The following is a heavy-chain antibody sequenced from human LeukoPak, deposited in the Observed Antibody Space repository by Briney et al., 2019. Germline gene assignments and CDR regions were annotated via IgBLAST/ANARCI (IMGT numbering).Heavy chain of an antibody. CDR1: GFTFSSYG. V-gene: IGHV3-33*01. J-gene: IGHJ4*02. D-gene: IGHD2-2*01. Sequence: PGRSLRLSCAASGFTFSSYGMHWVRQAPGKGLEWVAVIWYDGSNKYYADSVKGRFTISRDNSKNTLYLQMNSLRAEDTAVYYCARGGGILVVPAALDHWGQGTLVTVSS. CDR3: ARGGGILVVPAALDH. CDR2: IWYDGSNK.